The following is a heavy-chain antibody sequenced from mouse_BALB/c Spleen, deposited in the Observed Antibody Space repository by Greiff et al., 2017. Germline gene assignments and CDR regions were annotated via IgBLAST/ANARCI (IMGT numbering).Heavy chain of an antibody. CDR3: TRGFSTTATFDY. Sequence: VQLKQSGTVLARPGASVKMSCKASGYSFTSYWMHWVKQRPGQGLEWIGAIYPGNSDTSYNQKFKGKAKLTAVTSASTAYMELSSLTNEDSAVYYCTRGFSTTATFDYWGQGTTLTVSS. D-gene: IGHD1-2*01. CDR1: GYSFTSYW. CDR2: IYPGNSDT. V-gene: IGHV1-5*01. J-gene: IGHJ2*01.